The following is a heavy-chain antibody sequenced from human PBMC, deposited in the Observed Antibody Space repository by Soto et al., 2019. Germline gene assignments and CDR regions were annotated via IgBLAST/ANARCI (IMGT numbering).Heavy chain of an antibody. CDR2: ISAYNGNT. CDR3: ARDVATVTHEAPGRYYYYMDL. Sequence: QVQLVLSGAEVKKPGASLKVSCKASGSTFTSYGISWVRQAPGQGLEWMGWISAYNGNTNYAQKPQGRVTMTTNTSTNRADMELSSQGADGTAVYYCARDVATVTHEAPGRYYYYMDLWGKGTTVTVSS. V-gene: IGHV1-18*01. D-gene: IGHD4-4*01. CDR1: GSTFTSYG. J-gene: IGHJ6*03.